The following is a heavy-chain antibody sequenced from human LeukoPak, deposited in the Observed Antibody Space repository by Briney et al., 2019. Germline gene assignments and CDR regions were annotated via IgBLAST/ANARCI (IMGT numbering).Heavy chain of an antibody. CDR3: ARDQVYCTNGVCEADWFDP. D-gene: IGHD2-8*01. CDR2: IYTSGST. J-gene: IGHJ5*02. V-gene: IGHV4-4*07. CDR1: GGSISSYY. Sequence: PSETLSLTCTVSGGSISSYYWSWIRQPAGKGLEWIGRIYTSGSTNYNPSLKSRVTMSVDTFKNQFSLKLSSVTAADTAVYYCARDQVYCTNGVCEADWFDPWGQGTLVTVSS.